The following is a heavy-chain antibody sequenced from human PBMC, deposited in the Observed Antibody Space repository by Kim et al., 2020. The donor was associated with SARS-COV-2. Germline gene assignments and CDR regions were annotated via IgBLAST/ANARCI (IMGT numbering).Heavy chain of an antibody. CDR2: GRT. V-gene: IGHV4-39*01. CDR3: ARPYTSGTYDN. D-gene: IGHD6-19*01. J-gene: IGHJ4*02. Sequence: GRTYYTPSLKSRVAISVDTSKNQFSLKLTSVTAADTAVYYCARPYTSGTYDNWGQGTLVIVSS.